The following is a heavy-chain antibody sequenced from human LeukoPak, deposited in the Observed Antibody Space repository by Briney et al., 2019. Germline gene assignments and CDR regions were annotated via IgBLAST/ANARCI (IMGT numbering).Heavy chain of an antibody. D-gene: IGHD3-22*01. V-gene: IGHV4-59*01. J-gene: IGHJ4*02. CDR2: IYYSGST. CDR3: ASGGGYYYDSSGYYAIDY. Sequence: SETLSLTCAVYGGSFSGYYWSWIRQPPGKGLEWIGYIYYSGSTNYNPSLKSRVTISVDTSKNQFSLKLSSVTAADTAVYYCASGGGYYYDSSGYYAIDYWGQGTLVTVSS. CDR1: GGSFSGYY.